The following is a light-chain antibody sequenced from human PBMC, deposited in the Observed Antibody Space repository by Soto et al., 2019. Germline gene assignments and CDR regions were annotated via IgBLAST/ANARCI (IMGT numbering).Light chain of an antibody. CDR2: DAS. CDR3: QQSNTTPWT. J-gene: IGKJ1*01. V-gene: IGKV1-5*01. CDR1: QSIRTW. Sequence: DIQMTQSPSTLSASVGDRVTITCRASQSIRTWLAWYQQKPGKAPKLLIYDASSLKSGVPSRFSGGGSGTEFTLTISSLQPDDFTTYYCQQSNTTPWTFGQGTKVPIK.